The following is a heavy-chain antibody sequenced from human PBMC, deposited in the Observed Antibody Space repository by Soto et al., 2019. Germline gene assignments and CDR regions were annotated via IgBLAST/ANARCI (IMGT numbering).Heavy chain of an antibody. Sequence: GGSLRLSCTASGFTFGDYSMSWVRQAPGKGLEWVSAISGSGGSTYYADSVKGRFTISRDNSKNTLYLQMNSLRAEDTAVYYCAALSGWYGSYYYYYMDVWGKGTTVTVSS. CDR3: AALSGWYGSYYYYYMDV. J-gene: IGHJ6*03. V-gene: IGHV3-23*01. CDR1: GFTFGDYS. D-gene: IGHD6-19*01. CDR2: ISGSGGST.